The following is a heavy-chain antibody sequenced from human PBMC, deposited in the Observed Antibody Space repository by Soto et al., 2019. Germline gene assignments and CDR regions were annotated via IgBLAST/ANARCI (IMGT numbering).Heavy chain of an antibody. Sequence: EVQLLESGGGLVQPGGSLRLSCAASGFTFINYAMSWVRQAPGKGLEWVSTIGGGDGSTYYADSVKGRFTISRDNSNSALYLQMNSLRAEDTAVYYCASQPVGAFDIWGQGTMVTVSS. D-gene: IGHD1-26*01. CDR3: ASQPVGAFDI. CDR1: GFTFINYA. CDR2: IGGGDGST. J-gene: IGHJ3*02. V-gene: IGHV3-23*01.